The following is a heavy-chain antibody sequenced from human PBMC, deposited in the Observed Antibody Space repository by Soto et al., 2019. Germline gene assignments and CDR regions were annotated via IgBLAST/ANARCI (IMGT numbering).Heavy chain of an antibody. V-gene: IGHV4-34*01. CDR2: INHSGST. J-gene: IGHJ5*02. CDR1: GGSFSGYY. Sequence: QVQLQQWGAGLLKPSETLSLTCAVYGGSFSGYYWSWIRQPPGKGLEWIGEINHSGSTNYNPSLKRRGTVSVETSQNQFPLKLSSVAAADTAVYYGARGRMGSGWFIGGNWFDPGGQGTLVTVSS. D-gene: IGHD6-19*01. CDR3: ARGRMGSGWFIGGNWFDP.